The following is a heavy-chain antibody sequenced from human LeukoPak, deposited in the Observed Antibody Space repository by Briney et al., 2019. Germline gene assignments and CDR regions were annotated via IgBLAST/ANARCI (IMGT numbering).Heavy chain of an antibody. V-gene: IGHV4-61*02. J-gene: IGHJ5*02. CDR1: GGSISSGSYY. CDR2: IYTSGST. Sequence: SETLSLTCTVSGGSISSGSYYWSWIRQPAGKGLEWIGRIYTSGSTNYNPSLKSRVTISVDTSKNQFSLKLSSVTAAGTAVYYCARVDYDSSAWGQGTLVTVSS. D-gene: IGHD3-22*01. CDR3: ARVDYDSSA.